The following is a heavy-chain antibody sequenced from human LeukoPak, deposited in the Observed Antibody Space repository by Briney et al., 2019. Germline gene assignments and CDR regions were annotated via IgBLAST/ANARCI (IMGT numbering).Heavy chain of an antibody. V-gene: IGHV3-21*05. J-gene: IGHJ4*02. D-gene: IGHD3-22*01. CDR3: ATVYYHSSGYYYGYYFDY. Sequence: GGSLRLSCAASGFTFSSYSMSWVRQAPGKGLEWISNISNGSTYTNYADSVKGRFTISRDNGKNSLYLQMNSLTAEDTVVYFCATVYYHSSGYYYGYYFDYWGQGTLVTVSS. CDR1: GFTFSSYS. CDR2: ISNGSTYT.